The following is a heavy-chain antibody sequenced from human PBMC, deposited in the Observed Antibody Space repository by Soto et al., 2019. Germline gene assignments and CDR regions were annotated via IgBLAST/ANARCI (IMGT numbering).Heavy chain of an antibody. V-gene: IGHV3-48*03. CDR3: ARELRSGGYYYYYYGMDV. D-gene: IGHD1-26*01. CDR1: GFTFSSYE. Sequence: GGSLILSCAASGFTFSSYEMNWVRQAPGKGLEWVSYISSSGSTIYYADSVKGRFTISRDNAKNSLYLQMNSLRAEDTAVYYCARELRSGGYYYYYYGMDVWGQGTTVTVSS. J-gene: IGHJ6*02. CDR2: ISSSGSTI.